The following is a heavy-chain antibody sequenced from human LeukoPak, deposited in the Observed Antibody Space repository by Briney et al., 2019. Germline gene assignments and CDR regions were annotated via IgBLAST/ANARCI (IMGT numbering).Heavy chain of an antibody. CDR2: LHYSGST. D-gene: IGHD2-15*01. CDR3: ARYEAGGSALDS. V-gene: IGHV4-59*12. Sequence: SETLSLTCTVSGGSINNYYWSWIRQPPGEGLDWIGYLHYSGSTSYNPSLKSRVTISVDTSKNQFSLKLSSVTAADTAVYYCARYEAGGSALDSWGQGTLVTVSS. J-gene: IGHJ4*02. CDR1: GGSINNYY.